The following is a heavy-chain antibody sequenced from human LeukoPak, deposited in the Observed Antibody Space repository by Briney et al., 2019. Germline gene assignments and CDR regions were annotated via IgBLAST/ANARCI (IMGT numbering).Heavy chain of an antibody. CDR3: ARFSGGFDY. V-gene: IGHV5-51*01. D-gene: IGHD2-15*01. CDR1: GYSLTSYW. Sequence: GESLKISCKGSGYSLTSYWIAWVRQMPGKGLECMGIIYPGDSDTTYSPSFQGQVTISADKSFSTAYLQWSSLKASDSAMYYCARFSGGFDYWGQGTLVTVSS. CDR2: IYPGDSDT. J-gene: IGHJ4*02.